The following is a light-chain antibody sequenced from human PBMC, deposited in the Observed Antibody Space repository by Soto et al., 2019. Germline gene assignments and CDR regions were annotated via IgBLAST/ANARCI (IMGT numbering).Light chain of an antibody. CDR3: QQYGSVYT. J-gene: IGKJ2*01. CDR2: GAS. Sequence: EIVLTQSPGTQSLSPGERATLSCRASQSVSSSYLAWYQQKPGQAPRLLIYGASSRATGIPDRFSGSGSGTDFTLTISRLEPEDFAVYYCQQYGSVYTFGQGTKLEIK. CDR1: QSVSSSY. V-gene: IGKV3-20*01.